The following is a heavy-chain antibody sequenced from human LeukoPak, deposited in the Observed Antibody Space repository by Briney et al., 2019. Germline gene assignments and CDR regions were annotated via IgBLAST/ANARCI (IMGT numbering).Heavy chain of an antibody. CDR1: GYTFTAYY. CDR2: INPNSGDT. V-gene: IGHV1-2*02. D-gene: IGHD2-15*01. J-gene: IGHJ3*02. CDR3: ARDRSPIVVVVAAKRRAFDI. Sequence: ASVKVSCKASGYTFTAYYMHWVRQASGQGLEWMGWINPNSGDTNYAQKFQGRVIMTRDTSISTAYMELSRLRSDDTAVYYCARDRSPIVVVVAAKRRAFDIWGQGTMVTVSS.